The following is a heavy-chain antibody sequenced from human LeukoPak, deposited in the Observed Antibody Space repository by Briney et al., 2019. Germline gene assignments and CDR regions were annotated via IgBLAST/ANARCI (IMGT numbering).Heavy chain of an antibody. Sequence: GGSLRLSCTASGFTFGDYAMTWVRQAPGKGLEWVSSISSSSSYIYYADSVKGRFTISRDNAKNSLYLQMNSLRAEDTAVYYCARDGAPHPSYYYYYMDVWGKGTTVTISS. CDR1: GFTFGDYA. D-gene: IGHD1-26*01. CDR2: ISSSSSYI. CDR3: ARDGAPHPSYYYYYMDV. J-gene: IGHJ6*03. V-gene: IGHV3-21*01.